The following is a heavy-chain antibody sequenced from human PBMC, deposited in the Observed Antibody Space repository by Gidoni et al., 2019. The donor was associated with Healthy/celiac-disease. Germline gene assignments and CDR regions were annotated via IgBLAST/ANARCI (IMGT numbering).Heavy chain of an antibody. CDR2: IYYSGST. Sequence: QVQLQESGPGLVKPSETLSITCTVSGGSISSYYWSWIRQPPGKGLEWIGYIYYSGSTNYNPSLQSRVTRSVDTSKNQFSLKLSSVTAADTAVYYCARSGYSSGWTPFEAFDIWGQGTMVTVSS. D-gene: IGHD6-19*01. CDR3: ARSGYSSGWTPFEAFDI. V-gene: IGHV4-59*08. J-gene: IGHJ3*02. CDR1: GGSISSYY.